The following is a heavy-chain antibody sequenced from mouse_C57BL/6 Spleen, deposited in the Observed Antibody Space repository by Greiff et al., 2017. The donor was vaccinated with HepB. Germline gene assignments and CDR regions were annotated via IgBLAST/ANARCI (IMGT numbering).Heavy chain of an antibody. J-gene: IGHJ3*01. CDR3: ARSGTATGFAY. Sequence: QVQLQQPGAELVMPGASVKLSCKASGYTFTSYWMHWVKQRPGQGLEWIGEIDPSDSYTNYNQKFKGKSTLTVDKSSSTAYMQLSSLTSEDSAVDYCARSGTATGFAYWGQGTLVTVSA. D-gene: IGHD3-3*01. V-gene: IGHV1-69*01. CDR2: IDPSDSYT. CDR1: GYTFTSYW.